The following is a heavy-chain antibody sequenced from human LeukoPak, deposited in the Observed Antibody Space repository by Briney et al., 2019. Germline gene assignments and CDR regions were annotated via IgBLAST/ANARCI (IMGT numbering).Heavy chain of an antibody. V-gene: IGHV3-23*01. CDR2: ISGSGGST. Sequence: GGSLRLSCAASGFTFSSYAMSWVRQAPGKGLEWVSAISGSGGSTYYADSVKGRFTISRDNSKNTLYLQMNSLRAEDTAVYYCAKRFNGIRGGDLRNWFDPWGQRTLVTVSS. CDR3: AKRFNGIRGGDLRNWFDP. CDR1: GFTFSSYA. D-gene: IGHD3-10*01. J-gene: IGHJ5*02.